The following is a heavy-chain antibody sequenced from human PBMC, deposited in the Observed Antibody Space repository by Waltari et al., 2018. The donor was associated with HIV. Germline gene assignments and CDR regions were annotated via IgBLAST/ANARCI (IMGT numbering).Heavy chain of an antibody. CDR2: ISGSGGTT. D-gene: IGHD3-16*02. V-gene: IGHV3-23*01. Sequence: EVQLLESGGDLVQPGGSLRLSCAASGFTFINSVMSWVRQAPGKGLEWVSAISGSGGTTYYADYVKGRFTISRDNSKNTLYLEMNILRAEDTAVYYCAKDIPRIMMTVGGVIAHGDYWGQGTLVTVSS. CDR3: AKDIPRIMMTVGGVIAHGDY. CDR1: GFTFINSV. J-gene: IGHJ4*02.